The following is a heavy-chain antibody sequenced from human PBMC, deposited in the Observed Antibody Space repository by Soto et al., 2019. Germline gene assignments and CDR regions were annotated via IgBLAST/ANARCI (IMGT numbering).Heavy chain of an antibody. CDR1: GFSLSTSAMR. J-gene: IGHJ4*02. V-gene: IGHV2-70*04. CDR2: SDCGEDK. Sequence: GPTQMNPTQTLTLTCTFSGFSLSTSAMRVSWIRQPPEKALEWLARSDCGEDKFYNPPLKTMLTISKDTSKNQEVLTMTNMDPVDKASYYCARMFHCSGGTCPFDYWGQGALVTVSS. CDR3: ARMFHCSGGTCPFDY. D-gene: IGHD2-15*01.